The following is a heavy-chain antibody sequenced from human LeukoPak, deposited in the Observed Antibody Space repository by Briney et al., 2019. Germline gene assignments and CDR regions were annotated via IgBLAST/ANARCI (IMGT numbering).Heavy chain of an antibody. V-gene: IGHV3-74*01. CDR3: ATLNSFGNAY. D-gene: IGHD5-18*01. CDR1: GFTFSRFW. CDR2: IDTDGSTT. J-gene: IGHJ4*02. Sequence: GGSLRLSCAASGFTFSRFWMHWVRQPPGKGLLWVSRIDTDGSTTTYSDSVKGRFTISRDNAKNTVYLQINSLRAEDTAVYSFATLNSFGNAYWGQGVLVSVSS.